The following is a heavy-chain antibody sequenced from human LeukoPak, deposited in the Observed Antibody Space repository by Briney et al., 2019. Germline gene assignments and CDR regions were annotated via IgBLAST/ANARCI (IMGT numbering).Heavy chain of an antibody. CDR3: AREVDPDAFDI. J-gene: IGHJ3*02. Sequence: GGSLRLSCAASGFTFSSYSMNWVRQAPGKGLEWVSSISSSSSYIYYADSVKGRFTISRDNAKNSLYLQMNSLRAEDTAVYYCAREVDPDAFDIWGQGTMVTVSS. CDR1: GFTFSSYS. D-gene: IGHD2-15*01. CDR2: ISSSSSYI. V-gene: IGHV3-21*01.